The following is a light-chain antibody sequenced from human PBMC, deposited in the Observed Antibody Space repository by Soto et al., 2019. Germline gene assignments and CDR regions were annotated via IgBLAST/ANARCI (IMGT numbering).Light chain of an antibody. J-gene: IGLJ1*01. CDR2: SNN. CDR3: AAWDDSLNGPV. Sequence: QSVLTPPPSAYGTPGQRVTISCSGSSSNIGSNTVNWYQQLPGTAPKLLIYSNNQRPSGVPDRFSGSKSGTSASLAISGLQSEDEADYYCAAWDDSLNGPVFGTGTKVTVL. CDR1: SSNIGSNT. V-gene: IGLV1-44*01.